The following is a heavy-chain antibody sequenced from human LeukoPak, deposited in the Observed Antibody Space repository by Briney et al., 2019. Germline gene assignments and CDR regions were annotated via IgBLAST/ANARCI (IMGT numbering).Heavy chain of an antibody. CDR2: ISGSGGSS. CDR3: AKRGVVIRVILVGFHKEAYYFDS. CDR1: GFTFSSYA. D-gene: IGHD3-22*01. Sequence: AGGSLRLSCAASGFTFSSYAMSWVRQAPGKGLEWVSAISGSGGSSYYADSVKGRFTISRDNPKNTLYLQMSNVRADDTAVYFCAKRGVVIRVILVGFHKEAYYFDSWGQGALVTVSS. V-gene: IGHV3-23*01. J-gene: IGHJ4*02.